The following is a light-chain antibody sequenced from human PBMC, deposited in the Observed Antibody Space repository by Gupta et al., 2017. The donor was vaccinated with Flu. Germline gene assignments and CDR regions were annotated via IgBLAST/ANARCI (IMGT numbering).Light chain of an antibody. CDR3: QVWDSSGDHPM. CDR2: DDG. Sequence: SYVLTQATSVSVAPGQTARISCGGHNIGIKTVHWYQQKSGQAPVLVVHDDGVRPSGIPERFSGSNSGNTAALTINRVEAGDEADYYCQVWDSSGDHPMFGGGTKLTVL. J-gene: IGLJ3*02. V-gene: IGLV3-21*02. CDR1: NIGIKT.